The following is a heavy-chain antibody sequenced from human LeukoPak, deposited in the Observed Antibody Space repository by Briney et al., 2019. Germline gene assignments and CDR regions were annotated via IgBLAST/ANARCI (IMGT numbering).Heavy chain of an antibody. Sequence: GASVKVSCKASGGTFSSYAISWVRQAPGQGLEWMGRIIPILGIANYAQKFQGRVTITADKSTSTAYMELSSLRSEDTAVYYCARDRSAGITMIVVGDYYYGMDVWGQGTTVTVSS. CDR3: ARDRSAGITMIVVGDYYYGMDV. D-gene: IGHD3-22*01. CDR1: GGTFSSYA. V-gene: IGHV1-69*04. CDR2: IIPILGIA. J-gene: IGHJ6*02.